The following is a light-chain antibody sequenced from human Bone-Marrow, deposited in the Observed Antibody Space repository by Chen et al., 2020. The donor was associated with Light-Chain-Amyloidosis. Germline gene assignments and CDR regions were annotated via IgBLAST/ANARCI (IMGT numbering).Light chain of an antibody. V-gene: IGLV3-25*03. CDR2: RDT. J-gene: IGLJ2*01. Sequence: SYELTQPPSVSVSPGQTARITISGDDLQTKYAYWYQQKPGQAPVLVIHRDTERPSGISERFSGSSSGTTATLTISGVQAEDEADYHCQSADSSGTYEVIFGGGTKLTVL. CDR1: DLQTKY. CDR3: QSADSSGTYEVI.